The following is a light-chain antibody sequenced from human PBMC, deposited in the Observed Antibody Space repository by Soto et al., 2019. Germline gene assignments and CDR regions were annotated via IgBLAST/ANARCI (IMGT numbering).Light chain of an antibody. J-gene: IGKJ1*01. V-gene: IGKV3-20*01. CDR3: QQYGSSPTT. Sequence: EIVLTQSPGTLSLSPGERATLSCRASQRVSSNYLAWYQQKPGQAPRLLIYGASGRATGIPDRLSGSGSGTDFTLTISKLEPEDFAVFYCQQYGSSPTTFGQGTKVEIK. CDR1: QRVSSNY. CDR2: GAS.